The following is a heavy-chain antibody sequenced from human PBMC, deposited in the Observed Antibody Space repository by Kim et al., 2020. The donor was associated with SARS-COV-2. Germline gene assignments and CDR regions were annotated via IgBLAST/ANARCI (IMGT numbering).Heavy chain of an antibody. V-gene: IGHV4-31*02. Sequence: PKSRVTNSVETSKNQFSLKLSSVTAADTAVYYCARVGTYYDILTGYFDYWGQGTLVTVSS. CDR3: ARVGTYYDILTGYFDY. J-gene: IGHJ4*02. D-gene: IGHD3-9*01.